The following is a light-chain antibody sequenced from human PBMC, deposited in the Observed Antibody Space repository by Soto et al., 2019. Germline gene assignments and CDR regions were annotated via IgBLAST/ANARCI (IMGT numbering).Light chain of an antibody. CDR2: DAS. Sequence: VLTQSPATLSLSPGQRATPSCRASQNISNYVAWYQQKPGQAPRLLISDASNRATGIPARFSGSGSGTDFTLTISSLEPEDFGVYYCQQRRYWPPLTFGGGTKVQIK. J-gene: IGKJ4*01. V-gene: IGKV3-11*01. CDR3: QQRRYWPPLT. CDR1: QNISNY.